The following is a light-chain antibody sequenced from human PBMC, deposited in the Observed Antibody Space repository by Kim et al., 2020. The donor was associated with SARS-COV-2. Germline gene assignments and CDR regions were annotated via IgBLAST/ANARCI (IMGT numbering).Light chain of an antibody. CDR1: NIGSKS. J-gene: IGLJ3*02. CDR2: YDS. Sequence: PGRTAGITCGGNNIGSKSVRWYQQKQGRAAVLVIYYDSDRPSGIPARFSGSNSGSTATLTISRVEAGDEADYYCQVWDSSSDHRVFGGGTQLTVL. CDR3: QVWDSSSDHRV. V-gene: IGLV3-21*04.